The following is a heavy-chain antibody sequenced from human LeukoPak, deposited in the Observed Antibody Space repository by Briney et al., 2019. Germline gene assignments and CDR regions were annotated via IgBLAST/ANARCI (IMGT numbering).Heavy chain of an antibody. CDR3: ARAPSEIGGYYPEYFRH. CDR2: IKSDGRT. CDR1: GFTFSNYW. Sequence: GGSLRLSCAAAGFTFSNYWMHWVRQAPGKGLVWVSRIKSDGRTNYADSVKGRFTISRDNAKNTVSLQMNSLRAEDTGVYYCARAPSEIGGYYPEYFRHWGKGTLVTVSS. V-gene: IGHV3-74*01. D-gene: IGHD3-22*01. J-gene: IGHJ1*01.